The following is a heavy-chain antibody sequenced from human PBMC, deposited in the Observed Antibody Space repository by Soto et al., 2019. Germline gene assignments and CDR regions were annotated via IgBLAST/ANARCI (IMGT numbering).Heavy chain of an antibody. CDR1: GLHFSSHA. J-gene: IGHJ4*02. D-gene: IGHD2-2*01. CDR2: ISGSGGST. Sequence: GVPMSLSCSVSGLHFSSHAMSWVSQAPGKGLEWVSAISGSGGSTYYADSVKGRFTISRDNSKNTLYLQMNSLRAEETAVYYCAKWGNSYATPAAIDYLGQGTLVTV. V-gene: IGHV3-23*01. CDR3: AKWGNSYATPAAIDY.